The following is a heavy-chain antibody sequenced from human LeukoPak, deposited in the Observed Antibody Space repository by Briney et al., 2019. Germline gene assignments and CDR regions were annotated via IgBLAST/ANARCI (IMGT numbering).Heavy chain of an antibody. V-gene: IGHV4-30-4*01. J-gene: IGHJ5*02. CDR2: IYYSGST. Sequence: PSETLSLTCTVPGGSISSGDYYWSWIRQPPGKGLEWIGYIYYSGSTYYNPSLKSRVTISVDRSKNQFSLKLSSVTAADTAVYYCAREEEGHFDPWGQGTLVTVSS. CDR3: AREEEGHFDP. CDR1: GGSISSGDYY.